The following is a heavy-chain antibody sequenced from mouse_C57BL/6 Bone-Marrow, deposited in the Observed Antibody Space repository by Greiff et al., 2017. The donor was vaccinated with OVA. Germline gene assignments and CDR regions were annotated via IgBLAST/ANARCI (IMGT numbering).Heavy chain of an antibody. D-gene: IGHD1-1*01. CDR1: GYTFTDYY. CDR2: IYPGSGNT. J-gene: IGHJ3*01. V-gene: IGHV1-76*01. CDR3: ARMRGSSPAWFAY. Sequence: LVESGAELVRPGASVKLSCKASGYTFTDYYINWVKQRPGQGLEWIARIYPGSGNTYYNEKFKGKATLTAEKSSSTAYMQLSSLTSEDSAVYVCARMRGSSPAWFAYWGQGTLVTVSA.